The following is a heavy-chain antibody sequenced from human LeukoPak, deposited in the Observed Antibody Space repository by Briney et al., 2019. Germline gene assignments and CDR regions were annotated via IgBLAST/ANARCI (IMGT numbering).Heavy chain of an antibody. CDR1: GGTFSSYA. V-gene: IGHV1-69*13. D-gene: IGHD6-13*01. J-gene: IGHJ6*03. CDR2: IIPIFGTA. Sequence: ASVKVSCKASGGTFSSYAISWVRQAPGQGLEWMGGIIPIFGTANYAQKLQGRVTITADESTSTAYMELSSLRSEDTAVYYCGSSSWYGRGYYYYYYMDVWGKGTTVTVSS. CDR3: GSSSWYGRGYYYYYYMDV.